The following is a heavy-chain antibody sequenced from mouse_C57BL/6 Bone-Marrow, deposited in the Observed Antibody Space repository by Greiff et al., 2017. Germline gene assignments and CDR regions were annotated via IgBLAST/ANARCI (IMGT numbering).Heavy chain of an antibody. CDR2: IWRGGST. J-gene: IGHJ3*01. CDR3: AKGPWFAY. CDR1: GFSLTSYG. V-gene: IGHV2-5*01. Sequence: QVQLKQSGPGLVQPSQSLSITCTVSGFSLTSYGVHWVRQSPGKGLEWLGVIWRGGSTDYNAAFMSRLGITKDNSKSQVFFKMNSLQAADTAIYYGAKGPWFAYWGQGTLVTVSA.